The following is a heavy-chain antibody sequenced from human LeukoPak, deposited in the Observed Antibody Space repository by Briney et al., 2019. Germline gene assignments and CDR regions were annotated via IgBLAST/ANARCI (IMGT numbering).Heavy chain of an antibody. D-gene: IGHD6-13*01. CDR2: ISYDGSNK. CDR1: GFTFSSYA. CDR3: ARAAGISTSRAIDY. J-gene: IGHJ4*02. Sequence: GGSLSLSCAASGFTFSSYAMNWVRQAPGKGLEWVAVISYDGSNKYYADSVKGRFAISRDNSKNTLYLQMNSLRAEDTAVYYCARAAGISTSRAIDYWGQGTLVTVSS. V-gene: IGHV3-30*07.